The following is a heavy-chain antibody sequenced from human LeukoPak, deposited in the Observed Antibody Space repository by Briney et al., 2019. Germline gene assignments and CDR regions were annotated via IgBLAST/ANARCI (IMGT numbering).Heavy chain of an antibody. CDR3: ARVYGGSGYYYYYMDV. D-gene: IGHD5-12*01. CDR1: GFTFSSYS. Sequence: GGSLRLSCATSGFTFSSYSMNWVRQAPGKGLEWVSSISSSNSYIYYADSVKGRFTISRDNAKNSLYLQMNSLRAEDTAIYYSARVYGGSGYYYYYMDVWGKGTTVTVSS. CDR2: ISSSNSYI. J-gene: IGHJ6*03. V-gene: IGHV3-21*01.